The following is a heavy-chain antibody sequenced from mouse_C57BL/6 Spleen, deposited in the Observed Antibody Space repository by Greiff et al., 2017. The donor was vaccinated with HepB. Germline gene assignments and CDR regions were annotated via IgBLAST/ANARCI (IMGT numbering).Heavy chain of an antibody. CDR1: GYTFTDYY. CDR2: INPYNGGT. J-gene: IGHJ4*01. CDR3: AGKGDHYYAMDY. V-gene: IGHV1-19*01. D-gene: IGHD3-3*01. Sequence: EVQLQQSGPVLVKPGASVKMSCKASGYTFTDYYMNWVKQSHGKSLEWIGVINPYNGGTSYNQKFKGKATLTVDKSSSTAYMELNSLTSEDSAVYYGAGKGDHYYAMDYWGQGTSVPVSS.